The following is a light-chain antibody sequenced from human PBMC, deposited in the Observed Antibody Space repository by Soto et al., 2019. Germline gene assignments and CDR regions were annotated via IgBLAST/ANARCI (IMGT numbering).Light chain of an antibody. CDR2: DVS. V-gene: IGLV2-14*01. CDR1: SSDVGGYNY. Sequence: QSALTQPASVSGSPGQSITISCTGTSSDVGGYNYVSRYQQHPGKAPKLMIYDVSNRPSGVSNRFSGSKSGNTASLTISGLQAEDEADYYCSSYTSSSTLSYVFATGTKVTVL. J-gene: IGLJ1*01. CDR3: SSYTSSSTLSYV.